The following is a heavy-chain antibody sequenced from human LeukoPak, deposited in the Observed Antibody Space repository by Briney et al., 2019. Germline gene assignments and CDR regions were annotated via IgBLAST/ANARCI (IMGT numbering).Heavy chain of an antibody. J-gene: IGHJ4*02. D-gene: IGHD5-18*01. CDR3: AKDVGYSFAGFDY. CDR2: ISWNSRRI. CDR1: GFTFDDYA. V-gene: IGHV3-9*01. Sequence: QPGGSLRLSCAASGFTFDDYAMHWVRQAPGKGLEWVSGISWNSRRIGYADSVKGRFTISRDNAKSSLFLQLNSLRTEDTALYYCAKDVGYSFAGFDYWGLGALVTVSS.